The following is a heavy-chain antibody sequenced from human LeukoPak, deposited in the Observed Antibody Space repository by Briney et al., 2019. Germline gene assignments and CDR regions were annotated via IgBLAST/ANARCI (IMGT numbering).Heavy chain of an antibody. Sequence: SVKVSCKASGGTFSSYAISWVRQAPEQGLEWMGRIIPILGIANYAQKFQGRVTITADKSTSTAYMELSSLRSEDTAVYYCARDPSGITMIVVVSTYYGMDVWGQGTTVTVSS. V-gene: IGHV1-69*04. CDR2: IIPILGIA. CDR1: GGTFSSYA. J-gene: IGHJ6*02. CDR3: ARDPSGITMIVVVSTYYGMDV. D-gene: IGHD3-22*01.